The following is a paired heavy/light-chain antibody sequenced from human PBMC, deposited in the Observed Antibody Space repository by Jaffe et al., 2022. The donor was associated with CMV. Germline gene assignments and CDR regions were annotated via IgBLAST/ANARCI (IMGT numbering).Light chain of an antibody. V-gene: IGKV3-20*01. Sequence: EIVLTQSPGTLSLSPGERATLSCRASQTVRSNSLAWYQQKPGQAPRLLIYGASSRATGIPDRFSGSGSGADFTLTISRLEPEDFAVYYCQQYGTYTFGQGTRLEIK. J-gene: IGKJ2*01. CDR1: QTVRSNS. CDR3: QQYGTYT. CDR2: GAS.
Heavy chain of an antibody. Sequence: EVQLVESGGGLVKPGGSLRLSCEASGFTFSNAWMSWVRQAPGKGLEWVGRIKSKTDGGTIDYAAPVKGRFTISRDDSKNTLYLQMNSLKTEDTAVYYCTNMYYDFWSSYYPLEYWGQGTVVTVSS. CDR3: TNMYYDFWSSYYPLEY. CDR1: GFTFSNAW. J-gene: IGHJ4*02. D-gene: IGHD3-3*01. CDR2: IKSKTDGGTI. V-gene: IGHV3-15*01.